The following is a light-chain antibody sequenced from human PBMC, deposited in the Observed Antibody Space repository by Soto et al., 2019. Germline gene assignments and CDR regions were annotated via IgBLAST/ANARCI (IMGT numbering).Light chain of an antibody. CDR1: SSDIGAYTH. Sequence: QSALTQPASVSGSPAQSITISCTGTSSDIGAYTHVSWYQQHPCKAPKLMIYDVNNRPSGVSNRFSGSKSGNTASLTISGLQAEDEADYYCTSYTATATYVFGTGTKLTVL. J-gene: IGLJ1*01. CDR2: DVN. CDR3: TSYTATATYV. V-gene: IGLV2-14*01.